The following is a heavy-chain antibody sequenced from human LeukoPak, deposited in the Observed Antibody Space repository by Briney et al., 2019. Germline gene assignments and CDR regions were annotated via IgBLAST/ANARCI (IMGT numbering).Heavy chain of an antibody. CDR3: ARGLAAAGTRYFDY. Sequence: PGRSLRLSCAASGFTFSSYAMHWVRQAPGKGLEWVAVISYDGSNKYYADSVKGRFTISRDNSKNTLYLQMNSLRAEDTAVYYCARGLAAAGTRYFDYWGQGTLVTVSS. J-gene: IGHJ4*02. D-gene: IGHD6-13*01. CDR2: ISYDGSNK. CDR1: GFTFSSYA. V-gene: IGHV3-30*04.